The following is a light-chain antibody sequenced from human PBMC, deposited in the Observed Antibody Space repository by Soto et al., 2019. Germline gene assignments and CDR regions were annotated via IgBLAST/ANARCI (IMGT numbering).Light chain of an antibody. Sequence: EIVLTQSPGTLSLSPGERATLSCRARQSVSGSYVAWYQQKPGQAPRLLIYGASSRATGIPDRFSGSGSGTDFTLTISRLEPEDFAVYYCQQYGGSPQTFGQGTRLEI. CDR1: QSVSGSY. CDR3: QQYGGSPQT. CDR2: GAS. J-gene: IGKJ5*01. V-gene: IGKV3-20*01.